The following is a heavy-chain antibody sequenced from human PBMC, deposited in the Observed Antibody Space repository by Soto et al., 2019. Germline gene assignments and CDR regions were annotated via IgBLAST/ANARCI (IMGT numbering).Heavy chain of an antibody. V-gene: IGHV1-58*02. Sequence: QMQLVQCGPEVKKPGTSVKVSCKASGFSYTSSAMQWVRQARGQRLKRIGWIVVGSGNTNYAQKFQERVTITRDMSTSTAYMELSSLTSEATAVYYCAADRVGFGELSAINYYYGMDVWGQGTTVTVSS. CDR2: IVVGSGNT. D-gene: IGHD3-10*01. J-gene: IGHJ6*02. CDR1: GFSYTSSA. CDR3: AADRVGFGELSAINYYYGMDV.